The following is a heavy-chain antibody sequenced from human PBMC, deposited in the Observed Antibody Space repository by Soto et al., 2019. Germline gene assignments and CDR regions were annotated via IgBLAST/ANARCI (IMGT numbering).Heavy chain of an antibody. V-gene: IGHV3-21*01. Sequence: EVQLVESGGGLVKPGGSLRLSCAASGFTFSTYGMNWVRQAPGKGLEWVSSISSSSTYIYYADSVKGRFTISRDNAKSSLFLQLNSLRGEDTAVYYCARRAVTADFDYWGQGTLVTVSS. D-gene: IGHD4-17*01. CDR3: ARRAVTADFDY. CDR2: ISSSSTYI. CDR1: GFTFSTYG. J-gene: IGHJ4*02.